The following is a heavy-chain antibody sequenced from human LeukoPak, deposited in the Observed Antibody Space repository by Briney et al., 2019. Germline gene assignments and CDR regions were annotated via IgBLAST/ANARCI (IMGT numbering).Heavy chain of an antibody. CDR3: TRGGGSFPHY. CDR1: GFTVSSNF. V-gene: IGHV3-53*01. J-gene: IGHJ4*02. D-gene: IGHD2-15*01. Sequence: GGSLRLSCAASGFTVSSNFLSWVRQPPGKALEWVSDIYSGGSTYYADSVKGRFTISRDNSKNTLYLQMNSLRAEDTAVYYCTRGGGSFPHYWGQGTLVTVSS. CDR2: IYSGGST.